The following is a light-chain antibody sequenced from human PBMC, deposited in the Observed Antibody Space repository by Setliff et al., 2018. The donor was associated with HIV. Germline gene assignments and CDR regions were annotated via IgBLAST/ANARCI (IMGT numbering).Light chain of an antibody. V-gene: IGLV3-21*03. CDR1: NIGGNT. CDR2: DDS. J-gene: IGLJ1*01. Sequence: SYELAQPSSVAVAPGKTAKVTCGGRNIGGNTVHWYQQKPGRAPVLVLYDDSDRPSGIPDRFSGSNSGNTATLTISRVEAGDEADYCCQVWDSSSDHHVFGTGTKVTV. CDR3: QVWDSSSDHHV.